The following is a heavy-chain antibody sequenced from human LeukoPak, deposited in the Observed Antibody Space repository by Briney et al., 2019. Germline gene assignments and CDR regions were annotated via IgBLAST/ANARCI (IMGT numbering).Heavy chain of an antibody. CDR1: GYTFTGYY. D-gene: IGHD2-8*01. Sequence: ASVKVSCKASGYTFTGYYMHWVRQAPGQGLEWMGWMNPNSGNTGYAQKFQGRVTMTRNTSISTAYMELSSLRSEDTAVYYCAREGVVLMVYALYYYYGMDVWGQGTTVTVSS. CDR2: MNPNSGNT. CDR3: AREGVVLMVYALYYYYGMDV. V-gene: IGHV1-8*02. J-gene: IGHJ6*02.